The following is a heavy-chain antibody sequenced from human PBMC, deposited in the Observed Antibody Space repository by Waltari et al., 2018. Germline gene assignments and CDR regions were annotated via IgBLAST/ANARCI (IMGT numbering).Heavy chain of an antibody. J-gene: IGHJ6*02. CDR2: INAGNGNT. CDR3: ASGQGSGSYYNVIPYYYYGMDV. Sequence: QVQLVQSGAEVKKPGASVKVSCKASGYTFTSYAMHWVRQAPGQRLEWMGWINAGNGNTKYSQKFQGRVTITRDTSASTADMELSSLRSEDTAVYYCASGQGSGSYYNVIPYYYYGMDVWGQGTTVTVSS. CDR1: GYTFTSYA. D-gene: IGHD3-10*01. V-gene: IGHV1-3*01.